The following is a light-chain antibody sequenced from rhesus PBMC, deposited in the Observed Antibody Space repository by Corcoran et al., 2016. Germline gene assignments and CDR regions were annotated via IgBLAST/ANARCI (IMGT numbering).Light chain of an antibody. CDR3: QETSNLWT. J-gene: IGKJ1*01. Sequence: EIVMTQSPATLSLSPGERATLSCRASQSVSSYLAWYQQKPGQAPRLLLYDASSRATGIPERVSGSGSGTDFTLTSSSLEPEDCAVYYCQETSNLWTFGQGTKVEIK. V-gene: IGKV3-31*02. CDR2: DAS. CDR1: QSVSSY.